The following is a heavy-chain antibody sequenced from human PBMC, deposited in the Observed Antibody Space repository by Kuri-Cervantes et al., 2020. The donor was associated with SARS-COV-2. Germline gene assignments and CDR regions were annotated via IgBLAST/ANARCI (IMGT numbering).Heavy chain of an antibody. V-gene: IGHV3-30*02. J-gene: IGHJ6*03. CDR3: AKGAGIAAAGTRYYYFYYMDF. Sequence: GGTLRLTCAASGCTFSSYGMHWVRQAPGKGLEWVAFIRYDGSNKYYADPVKCRFTISRDNSNKTLYLHMNSMRAEDTAVYYCAKGAGIAAAGTRYYYFYYMDFWGKGTTVTVSS. CDR1: GCTFSSYG. CDR2: IRYDGSNK. D-gene: IGHD6-13*01.